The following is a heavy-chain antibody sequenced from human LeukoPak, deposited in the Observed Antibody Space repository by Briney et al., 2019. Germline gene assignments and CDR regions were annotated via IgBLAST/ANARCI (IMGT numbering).Heavy chain of an antibody. CDR2: IIPIFGTA. CDR3: ARDDYYDRKSPGSGAEYFQH. J-gene: IGHJ1*01. D-gene: IGHD3-22*01. Sequence: GASVKVSCKASGYTFTSYGISWVRQAPGQGLEWMGGIIPIFGTANYAQKFQGRVTITADESTSTAYMELSSLRSEDTAVYYCARDDYYDRKSPGSGAEYFQHWGQGTLVTVSS. V-gene: IGHV1-69*13. CDR1: GYTFTSYG.